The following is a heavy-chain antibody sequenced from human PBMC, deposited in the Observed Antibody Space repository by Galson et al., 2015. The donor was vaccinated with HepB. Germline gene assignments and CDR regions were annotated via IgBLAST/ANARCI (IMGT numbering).Heavy chain of an antibody. CDR1: GFTFSSYG. Sequence: SLRLSCAASGFTFSSYGMHWVRQAPGKGLEWVAVISYDGSNKYYADSVKGRFTISRDNSKNTLYLQMNSLRAEDTAVYYCAKDSLLYYYGSGSYFHYYMDVWGKGTTVTVSS. CDR2: ISYDGSNK. V-gene: IGHV3-30*18. CDR3: AKDSLLYYYGSGSYFHYYMDV. J-gene: IGHJ6*03. D-gene: IGHD3-10*01.